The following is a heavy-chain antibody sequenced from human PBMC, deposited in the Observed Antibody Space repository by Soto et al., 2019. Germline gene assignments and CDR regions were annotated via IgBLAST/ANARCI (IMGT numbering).Heavy chain of an antibody. V-gene: IGHV3-13*05. Sequence: EMQLVESGGGVVQPGGSLRLSCAASGFSFSDNDMHGVRQPPGKGLAWVSTIGAADDPYYAAYVKGRFSVSRDNAQNSLYLQLNSLRVDDTAVYYGARAYSGRLPRRADYYYAMDVWGRGTTVTVSS. J-gene: IGHJ6*02. CDR2: IGAADDP. CDR3: ARAYSGRLPRRADYYYAMDV. D-gene: IGHD2-15*01. CDR1: GFSFSDND.